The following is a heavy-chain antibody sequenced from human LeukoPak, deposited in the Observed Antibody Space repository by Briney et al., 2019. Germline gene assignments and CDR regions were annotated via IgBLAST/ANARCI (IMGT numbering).Heavy chain of an antibody. Sequence: GASVKVSCKASGYTFTSYDINWVRQATGQGLEWMGWMNPNSGNTGYAQKFQGRVTITRNTSISTAYMELSSLRSEDTAVYYCARTYYDFWSGPPPYYYYMDVWGKGTTVTVSS. CDR1: GYTFTSYD. D-gene: IGHD3-3*01. CDR3: ARTYYDFWSGPPPYYYYMDV. CDR2: MNPNSGNT. V-gene: IGHV1-8*03. J-gene: IGHJ6*03.